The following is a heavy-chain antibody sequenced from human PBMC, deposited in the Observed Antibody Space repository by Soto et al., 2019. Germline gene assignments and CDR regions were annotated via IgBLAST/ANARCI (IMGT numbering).Heavy chain of an antibody. CDR2: IRSKAYGGTT. V-gene: IGHV3-49*04. D-gene: IGHD6-6*01. J-gene: IGHJ6*02. Sequence: GGSLRLSCAASGFTFSSYSMNWVRQAPGKGLEWVGFIRSKAYGGTTEYAASVKGRFTISRDDSKSIAYLQMNSLKTEDTAVYYCTRGYSSSAHYGMDVWGQGTTVTVSS. CDR3: TRGYSSSAHYGMDV. CDR1: GFTFSSYS.